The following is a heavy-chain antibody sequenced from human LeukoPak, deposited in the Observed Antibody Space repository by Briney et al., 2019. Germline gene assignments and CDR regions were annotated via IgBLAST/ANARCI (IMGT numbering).Heavy chain of an antibody. V-gene: IGHV4-39*07. CDR2: IYYSGST. CDR1: GGSISSSSYY. D-gene: IGHD6-19*01. CDR3: ARSIAVALDAFDI. Sequence: SETLSLTCTVSGGSISSSSYYWGWIRQPPGKGLEWVGSIYYSGSTYYNPSLKSRVTISVDTSKNQFSLKLSSVTAADTAVYYCARSIAVALDAFDIWGQGTMVTVFS. J-gene: IGHJ3*02.